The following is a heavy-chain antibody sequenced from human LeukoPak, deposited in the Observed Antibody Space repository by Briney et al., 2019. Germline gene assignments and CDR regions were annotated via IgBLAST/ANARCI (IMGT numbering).Heavy chain of an antibody. J-gene: IGHJ4*02. CDR2: ISTSANT. CDR3: ARVGARSFDY. D-gene: IGHD1-26*01. V-gene: IGHV4-4*07. CDR1: GGSISTYY. Sequence: EPSETLSLTCTVSGGSISTYYWSWIRQPAGKGLEWIGRISTSANTNYNPSLKSRVTMSVDTSKNQFSLKLSSVTAADTAVYYCARVGARSFDYWGQGTLVTVSS.